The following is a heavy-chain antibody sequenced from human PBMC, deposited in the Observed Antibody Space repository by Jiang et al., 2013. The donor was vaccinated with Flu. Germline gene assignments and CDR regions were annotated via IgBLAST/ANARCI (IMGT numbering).Heavy chain of an antibody. D-gene: IGHD3-3*01. CDR2: IYYSGST. V-gene: IGHV4-59*01. Sequence: GPGLVKPSETLSLTCTVSGGSISSYYWSWIRQPPGKGLEWIGYIYYSGSTNYNPSLKSRVTISVDTSKNQFSLKLSSVTAADTAVYYCARGGSDFWSGYYWGRVYYYGMDVWGQGTTVTVSS. J-gene: IGHJ6*02. CDR1: GGSISSYY. CDR3: ARGGSDFWSGYYWGRVYYYGMDV.